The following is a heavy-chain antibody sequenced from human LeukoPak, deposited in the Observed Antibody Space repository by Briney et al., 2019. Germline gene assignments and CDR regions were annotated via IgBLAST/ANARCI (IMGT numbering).Heavy chain of an antibody. J-gene: IGHJ4*02. D-gene: IGHD3-3*02. CDR2: IYTDGTT. CDR1: GFTVRYNS. V-gene: IGHV3-53*01. Sequence: PGGSLRLSCAASGFTVRYNSMTWVGQAPRKGLEWGSTIYTDGTTYYADSMKGRFTISRDNSKNTLDLQMNRLRAADPALYYCARAQLASGTDYSGQGNLVTVSS. CDR3: ARAQLASGTDY.